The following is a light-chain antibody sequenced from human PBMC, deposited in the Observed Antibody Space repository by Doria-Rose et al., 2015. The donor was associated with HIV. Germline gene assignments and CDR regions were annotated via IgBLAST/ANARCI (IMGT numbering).Light chain of an antibody. CDR3: SSRGSGANHVL. CDR2: GKN. V-gene: IGLV3-19*01. Sequence: SSELSQEPAVSVALRQTVRITCQGDSLRSSYASWYQQKPGQAPILVIYGKNNRPSGIPDRFSGSSSGNTASLTITGAQAEDEADYYCSSRGSGANHVLFGGGTKVTVL. CDR1: SLRSSY. J-gene: IGLJ2*01.